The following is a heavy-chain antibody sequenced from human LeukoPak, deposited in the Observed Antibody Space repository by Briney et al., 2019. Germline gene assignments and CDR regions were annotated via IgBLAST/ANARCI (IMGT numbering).Heavy chain of an antibody. CDR3: ARGRDGYNLVDAFDI. J-gene: IGHJ3*02. CDR2: IKKDGSEK. D-gene: IGHD5-24*01. Sequence: AGGSLRLSCAASGFTFSSYWMSWVRQAPGKGLEWVANIKKDGSEKYYVDSVKGRFTISRDNAKTSLYLQMNSLRAEDTAVYYCARGRDGYNLVDAFDIWGQGIMVTVSS. V-gene: IGHV3-7*01. CDR1: GFTFSSYW.